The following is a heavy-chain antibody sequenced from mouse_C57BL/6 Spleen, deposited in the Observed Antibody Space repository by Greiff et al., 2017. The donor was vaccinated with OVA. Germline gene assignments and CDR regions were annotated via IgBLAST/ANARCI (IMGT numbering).Heavy chain of an antibody. Sequence: QVQLQQSGPGLVQPSQSLSITCTVSGFSLTSYGVHWVRQSPGKGLEWLGVIWSGGSTDYNAAFISRLSISKDNSKSQVFFKMNSLQADDTAIYYCARNKGTYYSNYSYYAMDYWGQGTSVTVSS. V-gene: IGHV2-2*01. CDR3: ARNKGTYYSNYSYYAMDY. CDR1: GFSLTSYG. CDR2: IWSGGST. J-gene: IGHJ4*01. D-gene: IGHD2-5*01.